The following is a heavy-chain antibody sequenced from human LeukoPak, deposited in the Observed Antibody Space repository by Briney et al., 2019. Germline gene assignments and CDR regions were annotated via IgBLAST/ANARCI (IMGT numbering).Heavy chain of an antibody. Sequence: SETLSLTCAVYGGSFSGYYWSWIRQPPGKGLEWIGEINHSGSTNYNPSLKSRVTISVDMSKNQFALKLSSVTAADTAVHHCAREVYSSGWYFDNWGQGTLVTVSS. D-gene: IGHD6-19*01. V-gene: IGHV4-34*01. CDR2: INHSGST. J-gene: IGHJ4*02. CDR1: GGSFSGYY. CDR3: AREVYSSGWYFDN.